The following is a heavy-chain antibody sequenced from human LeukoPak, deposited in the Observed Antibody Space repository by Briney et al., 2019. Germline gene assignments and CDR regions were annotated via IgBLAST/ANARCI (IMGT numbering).Heavy chain of an antibody. CDR1: GFPSPSGLSFNTYA. CDR2: ISGSAAST. Sequence: PGGSLRLSCAASGFPSPSGLSFNTYAMAWVRQAPGKGLQWVSGISGSAASTYYSESVKGRFTISRDHSKNTLYLQMNNLRAEDTALYYCAKGASSAWLLYWFDPWGQGTLVTVS. CDR3: AKGASSAWLLYWFDP. J-gene: IGHJ5*02. D-gene: IGHD3-22*01. V-gene: IGHV3-23*01.